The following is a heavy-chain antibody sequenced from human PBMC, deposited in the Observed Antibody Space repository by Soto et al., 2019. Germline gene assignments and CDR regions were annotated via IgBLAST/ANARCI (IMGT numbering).Heavy chain of an antibody. D-gene: IGHD3-22*01. Sequence: TSETLSLTCTVSGGSISSYYWSWIRQPPGKGLEWIGYIYYSGNTNYNPSLKSRVTISVDTSKNQFSLKLCSVTAADTAVYYCARDGSSLHSSGYMDYWGQGTLVTVSS. CDR3: ARDGSSLHSSGYMDY. CDR2: IYYSGNT. CDR1: GGSISSYY. J-gene: IGHJ4*02. V-gene: IGHV4-59*12.